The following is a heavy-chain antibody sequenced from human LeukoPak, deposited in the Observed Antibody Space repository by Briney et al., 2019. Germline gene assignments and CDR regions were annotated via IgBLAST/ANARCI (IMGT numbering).Heavy chain of an antibody. J-gene: IGHJ4*01. CDR3: ARHRDYYDT. V-gene: IGHV4-59*08. CDR1: GSSINSNF. D-gene: IGHD3-22*01. Sequence: SETLSLTCTVSGSSINSNFWTWIRQPPGKGLEWIGYIYSSGSANYNPSIKSRVIISGDTFKNQISLKLTSVTAADTAVYFCARHRDYYDTWGRGTLVTVSS. CDR2: IYSSGSA.